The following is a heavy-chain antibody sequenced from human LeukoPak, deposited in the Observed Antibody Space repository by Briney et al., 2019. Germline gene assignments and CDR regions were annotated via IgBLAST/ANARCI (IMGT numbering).Heavy chain of an antibody. CDR2: SSSSGSTI. J-gene: IGHJ3*02. CDR3: ARRNEVSWFNTDAFDI. CDR1: GCTYSDYY. Sequence: PGGALRLSLAACGCTYSDYYMSGIRQPRARGLEGVSYSSSSGSTIYYADSVKGRFTISRDNDKNSLYLQMNSLRAEDTAVYYCARRNEVSWFNTDAFDIWGQGTMVTVSS. D-gene: IGHD1-1*01. V-gene: IGHV3-11*01.